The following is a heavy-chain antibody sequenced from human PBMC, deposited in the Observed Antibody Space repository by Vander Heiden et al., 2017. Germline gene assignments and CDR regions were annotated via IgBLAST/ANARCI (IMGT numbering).Heavy chain of an antibody. CDR1: GFTFDDYA. D-gene: IGHD2-21*01. CDR3: AKGYCGAECNPDK. V-gene: IGHV3-9*01. J-gene: IGHJ4*02. CDR2: ISWNSATI. Sequence: EVQLVESGGGLVPPGRSLRLACAASGFTFDDYAMYWVRQAPGKGLEWVSGISWNSATIGYADSVKGRFTISRDNAKNSLYLQMNSLRAEDTALYFCAKGYCGAECNPDKWGQGTLVTVSS.